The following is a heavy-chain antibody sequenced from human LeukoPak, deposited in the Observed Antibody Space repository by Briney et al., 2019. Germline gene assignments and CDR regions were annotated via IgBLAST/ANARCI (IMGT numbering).Heavy chain of an antibody. Sequence: SQTLSLTCAISGDSVSSNSVAWNWISQSPSRGLQWLGRTYYRSQWGSDYAVSVKSRIIMTSDTSKNQFSLQLNSVTPEDTAVYYCARDANWAFDYWGQGTLVAVSS. V-gene: IGHV6-1*01. J-gene: IGHJ4*02. CDR1: GDSVSSNSVA. D-gene: IGHD7-27*01. CDR2: TYYRSQWGS. CDR3: ARDANWAFDY.